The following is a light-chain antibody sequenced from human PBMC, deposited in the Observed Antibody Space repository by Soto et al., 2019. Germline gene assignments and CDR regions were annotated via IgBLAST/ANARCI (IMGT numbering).Light chain of an antibody. V-gene: IGLV2-14*01. CDR1: SSDVGAHNF. CDR2: EVS. CDR3: SSYTTNKTLL. Sequence: QSVLTQPASVSGSPGQSITISCTGTSSDVGAHNFVSWYQQHPGKAPKLIFYEVSNRPPGLSDRFSGSKSGTTASLTISGLRAEDEADYFCSSYTTNKTLLFGGGTKLTVL. J-gene: IGLJ2*01.